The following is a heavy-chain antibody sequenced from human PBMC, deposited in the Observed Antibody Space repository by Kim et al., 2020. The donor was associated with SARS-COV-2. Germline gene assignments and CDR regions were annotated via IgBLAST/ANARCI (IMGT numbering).Heavy chain of an antibody. D-gene: IGHD6-13*01. J-gene: IGHJ2*01. Sequence: GGSLRLSCAASGFTFSSYAMSWVRQAPGKGLEWVSAISGSGGSTYYADSVKGRFTISRDNSKNTLYLQMNSLRAEDTAVYYCANLAQRDAKIPRKQQLALDWYFDLWGRGTLVTVSS. CDR2: ISGSGGST. CDR3: ANLAQRDAKIPRKQQLALDWYFDL. CDR1: GFTFSSYA. V-gene: IGHV3-23*01.